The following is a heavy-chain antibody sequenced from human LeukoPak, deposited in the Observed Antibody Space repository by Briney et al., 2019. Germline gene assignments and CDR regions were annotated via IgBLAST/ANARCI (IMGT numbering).Heavy chain of an antibody. CDR2: IYYSGST. CDR1: GGSISSYY. CDR3: ARALGSGGSCYSD. J-gene: IGHJ4*02. D-gene: IGHD2-15*01. V-gene: IGHV4-59*01. Sequence: SETLSLTCTVSGGSISSYYWSWIRQPPGKGLEWIGYIYYSGSTNYNPSLESRVTISVDTSKNQFSLKLSSVTAADTAVYYCARALGSGGSCYSDWGQGTLVTVSS.